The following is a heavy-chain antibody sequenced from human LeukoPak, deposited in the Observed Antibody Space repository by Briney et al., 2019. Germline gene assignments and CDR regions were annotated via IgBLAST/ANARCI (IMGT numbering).Heavy chain of an antibody. CDR1: GFTFSTYT. Sequence: GGSLRLSCVASGFTFSTYTMNWVRQAPGKGLEWVSSISSSSFFISYADSVKGRFTISRDNAKNSLYLQMKSLRAEDTAVYYCARGTLDDFDYWGQGTLVTVSS. CDR2: ISSSSFFI. J-gene: IGHJ4*02. D-gene: IGHD2-2*03. CDR3: ARGTLDDFDY. V-gene: IGHV3-21*01.